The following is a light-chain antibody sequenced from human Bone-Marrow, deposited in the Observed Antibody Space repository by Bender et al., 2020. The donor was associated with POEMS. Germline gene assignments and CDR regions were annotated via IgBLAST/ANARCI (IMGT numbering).Light chain of an antibody. J-gene: IGLJ3*02. CDR1: SGHSDYI. V-gene: IGLV4-60*03. CDR3: ETWDSQSWV. Sequence: QPVLTQSSPASASLGSSVRLTCTLSSGHSDYIIAWHHQQPGKAPRYLLKLESSGNQKRGSGIPDRFSGSSSGADRYLTISNLQSDDEGSFYCETWDSQSWVFGGGTKLTVL. CDR2: LESSGNQ.